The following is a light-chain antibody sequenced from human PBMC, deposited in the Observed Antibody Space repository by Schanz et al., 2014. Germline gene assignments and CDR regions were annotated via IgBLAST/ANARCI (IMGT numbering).Light chain of an antibody. CDR1: SSDVGGYNY. J-gene: IGLJ3*02. V-gene: IGLV2-8*01. CDR3: SSYAGSSWV. CDR2: EVS. Sequence: QSALTQPPSASGSPGQSVTISCTGTSSDVGGYNYVSWYQQHPGKAPKLMIYEVSKRPSGVPDRFSGSKSGNTASLTVSGLQAEDEADYYCSSYAGSSWVFGGGIKLTVL.